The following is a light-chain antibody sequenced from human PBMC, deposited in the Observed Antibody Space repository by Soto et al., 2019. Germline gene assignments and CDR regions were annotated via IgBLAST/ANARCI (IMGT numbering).Light chain of an antibody. V-gene: IGKV3-20*01. CDR2: DAS. Sequence: EIVLTQSPGTLSLSPGERGTLSCRASQSVSSNFLAWYQQKPGQAPRLLIVDASTRATGIPDRFTGSGSGTDFTLTISRLEPEDFAVYYCQFYGDPPKTFGQGTKVDIK. CDR1: QSVSSNF. J-gene: IGKJ1*01. CDR3: QFYGDPPKT.